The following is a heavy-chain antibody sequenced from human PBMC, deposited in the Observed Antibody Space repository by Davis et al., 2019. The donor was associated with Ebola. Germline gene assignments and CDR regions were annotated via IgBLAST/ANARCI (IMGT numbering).Heavy chain of an antibody. D-gene: IGHD1-26*01. V-gene: IGHV3-30*18. J-gene: IGHJ4*02. CDR3: AKSKGGSFFDC. CDR2: ISYDGSNK. CDR1: GFTFSSYG. Sequence: PGGSLRLSCAASGFTFSSYGMHWVRQAPGKGLEWVAVISYDGSNKYYADSVKGRFTISRDNSKNTLYLQMNSLRAEDTAVYYCAKSKGGSFFDCWGQGTLVTVSS.